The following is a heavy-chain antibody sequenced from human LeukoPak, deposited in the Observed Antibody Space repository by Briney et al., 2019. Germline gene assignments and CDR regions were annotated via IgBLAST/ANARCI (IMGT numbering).Heavy chain of an antibody. Sequence: SETLSLTCTVSGGSISNSHYYWGWIRQPPGKGLAWIGSIHYGGSTYYNPSLKSRVTISVDTSKNQFSLNLSSVTAADTAVYYCARPGQLGYCSGGSCYFWVYWGQGTLVTVSS. CDR3: ARPGQLGYCSGGSCYFWVY. V-gene: IGHV4-39*01. D-gene: IGHD2-15*01. CDR1: GGSISNSHYY. J-gene: IGHJ4*02. CDR2: IHYGGST.